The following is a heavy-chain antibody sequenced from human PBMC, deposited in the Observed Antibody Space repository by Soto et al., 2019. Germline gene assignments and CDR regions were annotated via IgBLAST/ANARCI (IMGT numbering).Heavy chain of an antibody. CDR1: GGTFSSYG. V-gene: IGHV1-69*13. Sequence: SVKVSCKASGGTFSSYGISWVRQAPGQGLEWMGGIIPMFDTGNYAQKFQGRATITADESTTTVYLELSSLTSEDTAVYYCARLLEAAPFPRWFDPWGQVPLVAVSS. CDR3: ARLLEAAPFPRWFDP. J-gene: IGHJ5*02. CDR2: IIPMFDTG.